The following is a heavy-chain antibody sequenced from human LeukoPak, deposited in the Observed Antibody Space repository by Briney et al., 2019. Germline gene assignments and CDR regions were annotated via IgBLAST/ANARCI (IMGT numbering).Heavy chain of an antibody. CDR1: GDSIGSSRFY. D-gene: IGHD3-9*01. V-gene: IGHV4-39*01. CDR2: IYYSGTT. Sequence: SETLSLTCSVSGDSIGSSRFYWGWIRQSPGKGLEWIGAIYYSGTTYYTPSLRSRVTISVNPAENHVFLSLRSVTAADTAVYFCARHSILPYFDSLSPSFYPDHWGQGSLVTVSS. CDR3: ARHSILPYFDSLSPSFYPDH. J-gene: IGHJ4*02.